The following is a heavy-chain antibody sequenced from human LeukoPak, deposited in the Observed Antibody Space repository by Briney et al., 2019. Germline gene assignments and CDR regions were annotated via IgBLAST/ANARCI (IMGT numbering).Heavy chain of an antibody. CDR3: AHCSSTSYQDAFDI. CDR2: IYYSGST. V-gene: IGHV4-31*03. CDR1: GGSISSGGYY. D-gene: IGHD2-2*01. Sequence: SETLSLTCTVSGGSISSGGYYWSWIRQHPGKGLEWIGYIYYSGSTYYNPSLKSRVTISVDTSKNQFSLKLSSVTAADTAVYYCAHCSSTSYQDAFDIWGQGTMVTVSS. J-gene: IGHJ3*02.